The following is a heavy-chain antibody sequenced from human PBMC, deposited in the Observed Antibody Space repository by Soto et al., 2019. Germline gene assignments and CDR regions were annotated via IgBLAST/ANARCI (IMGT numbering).Heavy chain of an antibody. CDR2: ISSGSSDT. V-gene: IGHV3-21*01. J-gene: IGHJ4*02. CDR3: ARVAY. CDR1: GFTFSRVS. Sequence: GGSLRLSCEASGFTFSRVSMYWVRQVPGKGLEWVASISSGSSDTWYADSVKGRFIISRDNAQNSLFLQMNTLRPEDTAMHYCARVAYWGPGTQVTVSS.